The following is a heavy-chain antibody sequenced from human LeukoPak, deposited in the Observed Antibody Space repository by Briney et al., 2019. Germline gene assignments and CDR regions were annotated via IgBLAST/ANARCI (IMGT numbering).Heavy chain of an antibody. V-gene: IGHV1-69*13. CDR1: GGTFSSYA. CDR3: AGGITIVRPDAFYI. J-gene: IGHJ3*02. D-gene: IGHD3-10*01. Sequence: GASVKVSCKASGGTFSSYAISWVRQAPGQGLEWMGGIIPIFGTANYAQKFQGRVTITADESTSTAYMELSSLRSEDTAVYYCAGGITIVRPDAFYIWGQGTMVTVSS. CDR2: IIPIFGTA.